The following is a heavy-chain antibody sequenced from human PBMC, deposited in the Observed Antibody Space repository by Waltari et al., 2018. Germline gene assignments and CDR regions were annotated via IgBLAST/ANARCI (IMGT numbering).Heavy chain of an antibody. Sequence: QVQLEESGGGVVQPGRSLRLSCAASGFSSGSYGMHWVRQAPGTGLEWVAVIGHDGSLKYYADSVRGRFTISRDNSKNTLFLEMNSLRGEDTAVYYCAKENNDLLCDSWGQGTQVTVSS. V-gene: IGHV3-30*18. CDR3: AKENNDLLCDS. J-gene: IGHJ5*01. D-gene: IGHD2-15*01. CDR1: GFSSGSYG. CDR2: IGHDGSLK.